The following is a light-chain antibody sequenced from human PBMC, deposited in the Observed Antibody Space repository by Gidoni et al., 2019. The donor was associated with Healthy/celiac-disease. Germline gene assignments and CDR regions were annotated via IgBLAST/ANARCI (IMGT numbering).Light chain of an antibody. CDR1: QSVSSSY. J-gene: IGKJ3*01. CDR3: QQYGSSPRFT. V-gene: IGKV3-20*01. Sequence: EIVFTQSPGTLSLSPGDRATLSCRASQSVSSSYLAWYQQKPGQAPRLLIYGASSRATGIPDRCSGSGCGTDFTLTISRLEPEEFAVYYCQQYGSSPRFTFGPXTKVDIK. CDR2: GAS.